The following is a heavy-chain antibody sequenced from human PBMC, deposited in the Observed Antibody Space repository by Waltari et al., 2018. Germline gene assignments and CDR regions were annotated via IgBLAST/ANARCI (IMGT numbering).Heavy chain of an antibody. Sequence: QVQLQQWGAGLLKPSETLSLTCAVYGGSFSGYYWSWIRQPPGKGLEWIGEINHSGSTDYNPSPKSRVTISVDTSKNQFSLKLSSVTAADTAVYYCARGKLIAAAGTRNWFDPWGQGTLVTVSS. V-gene: IGHV4-34*01. CDR1: GGSFSGYY. D-gene: IGHD6-13*01. CDR3: ARGKLIAAAGTRNWFDP. J-gene: IGHJ5*02. CDR2: INHSGST.